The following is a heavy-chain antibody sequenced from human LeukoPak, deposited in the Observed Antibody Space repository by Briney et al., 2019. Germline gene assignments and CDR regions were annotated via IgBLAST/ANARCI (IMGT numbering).Heavy chain of an antibody. CDR1: GGSISSGSYY. V-gene: IGHV4-61*02. D-gene: IGHD3-10*02. CDR3: ARDHKLRFVRGEFDP. CDR2: IYTSGST. J-gene: IGHJ5*02. Sequence: SETLSLTCTVSGGSISSGSYYWSWIRQPAGKGLEWIGRIYTSGSTNYNPSLKSRVTISVDTSKNQFSLKLSSVTAADTAVYYCARDHKLRFVRGEFDPWGQGTLVTVSS.